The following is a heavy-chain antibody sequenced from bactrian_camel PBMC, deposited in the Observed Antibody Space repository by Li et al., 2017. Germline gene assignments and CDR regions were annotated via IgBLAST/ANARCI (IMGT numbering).Heavy chain of an antibody. CDR2: IDESGTT. Sequence: HVQLVESGGGSVQAGGSLRLSCSSGGYNFASACMGWFRQVPKKEREGIGAIDESGTTTYTESMKGRFTISKDNAKNAVTLQMNNLKSEDTAQYYCASHGNVWEYKFWGQGTQVTVS. D-gene: IGHD3*01. CDR3: ASHGNVWEYKF. J-gene: IGHJ4*01. V-gene: IGHV3S53*01. CDR1: GYNFASAC.